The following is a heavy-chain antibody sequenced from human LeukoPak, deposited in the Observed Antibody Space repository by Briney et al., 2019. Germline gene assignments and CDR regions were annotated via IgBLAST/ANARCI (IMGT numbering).Heavy chain of an antibody. V-gene: IGHV4-30-2*01. Sequence: KPSETLSLTCAVSGGSISSGGYSWSWIRQPPGKGLEWIGYIYHSQSTNYNPSLKSRVTISEDRSKNQFSLKLSSVTAADTAVYCCAGHPGYYLDYWGQGTLVTASS. D-gene: IGHD3-9*01. CDR1: GGSISSGGYS. CDR2: IYHSQST. CDR3: AGHPGYYLDY. J-gene: IGHJ4*02.